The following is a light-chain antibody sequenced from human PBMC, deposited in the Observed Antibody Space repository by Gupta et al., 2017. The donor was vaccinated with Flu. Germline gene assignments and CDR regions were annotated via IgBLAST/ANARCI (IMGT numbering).Light chain of an antibody. Sequence: SPATLSLSPGERATLSGRASQSVSRYLDWYQQKPGQAPGLLIYDTSNRAAGIPDRFSGNGSGTDFTLTISSLESEDFAVYHWQQRSDWPTFGQGTKLEF. J-gene: IGKJ2*01. V-gene: IGKV3-11*01. CDR3: QQRSDWPT. CDR1: QSVSRY. CDR2: DTS.